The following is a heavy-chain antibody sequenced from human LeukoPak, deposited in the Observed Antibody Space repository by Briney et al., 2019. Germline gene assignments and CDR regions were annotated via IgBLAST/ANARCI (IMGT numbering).Heavy chain of an antibody. J-gene: IGHJ4*02. CDR2: IYYSGST. V-gene: IGHV4-59*01. D-gene: IGHD2-21*02. CDR1: GGSISSYY. CDR3: ANGHHAGGDGSCGAY. Sequence: SETLSLTCTVSGGSISSYYWSWIRQPPGKGLEWIGYIYYSGSTNYNPSLKSRVTISVDTSKNQFSLKLSSVTAADTAVYYCANGHHAGGDGSCGAYWGQGTLVTVSS.